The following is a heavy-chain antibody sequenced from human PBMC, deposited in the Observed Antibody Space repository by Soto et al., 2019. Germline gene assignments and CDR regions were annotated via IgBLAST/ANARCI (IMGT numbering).Heavy chain of an antibody. CDR3: ARYLTTTYTHYGLDV. CDR1: GASINNGGYY. J-gene: IGHJ6*02. CDR2: IHYSGST. V-gene: IGHV4-31*03. Sequence: SETLSLTCTVSGASINNGGYYSTWIRQLPGEGLEWIGYIHYSGSTYYNPSLKSRVSISADTSKNQFSLRLSLVTAADTAVYYCARYLTTTYTHYGLDVWAKGPRSP.